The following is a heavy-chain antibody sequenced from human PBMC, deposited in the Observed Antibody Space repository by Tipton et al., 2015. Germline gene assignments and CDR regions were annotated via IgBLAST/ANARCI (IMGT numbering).Heavy chain of an antibody. D-gene: IGHD2/OR15-2a*01. CDR1: GGSVSSTHYY. J-gene: IGHJ4*02. V-gene: IGHV4-61*01. CDR3: ARSPFKSGYSDY. CDR2: IFYSGGT. Sequence: TLSLTCTVSGGSVSSTHYYWSWIRQPPGKGLEWIGFIFYSGGTNYNPSLTSRVTISLDTSKNQFSLKLSSVTAADTAVYYCARSPFKSGYSDYWGQGTLVTVSS.